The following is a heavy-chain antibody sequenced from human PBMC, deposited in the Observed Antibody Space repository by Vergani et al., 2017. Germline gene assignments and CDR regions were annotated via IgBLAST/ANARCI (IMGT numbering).Heavy chain of an antibody. CDR2: IIPIFGTA. D-gene: IGHD5-12*01. V-gene: IGHV1-69*01. CDR3: ACGYSGYDAEY. CDR1: GYTFTSYY. Sequence: QVQLVQSGAEVKKPGASVKVSCKASGYTFTSYYMHWVRQAPGQGLEWMGGIIPIFGTANYAQKFQGRVTITADESTSTAYMELSSLRSEDTAVYYCACGYSGYDAEYWGQGTLVTVSS. J-gene: IGHJ4*02.